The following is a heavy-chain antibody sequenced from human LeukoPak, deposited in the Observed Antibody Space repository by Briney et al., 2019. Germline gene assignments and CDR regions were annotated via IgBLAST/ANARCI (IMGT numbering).Heavy chain of an antibody. Sequence: PSETLSLTCTLSGGSISSGSYYWSWIRQPARKGLEWIGRIYTSGSTNYNPSLKSQVTISVDTSKNQFSLKLSSVTAADTAVYYCARDKQWLVSYYYYGMDVWGQGTTVTVSS. CDR1: GGSISSGSYY. V-gene: IGHV4-61*02. CDR2: IYTSGST. J-gene: IGHJ6*02. D-gene: IGHD6-19*01. CDR3: ARDKQWLVSYYYYGMDV.